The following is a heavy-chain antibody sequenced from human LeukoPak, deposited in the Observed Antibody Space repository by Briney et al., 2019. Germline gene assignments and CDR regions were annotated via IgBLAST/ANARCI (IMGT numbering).Heavy chain of an antibody. CDR1: GGSFSGYY. CDR2: INHSGST. D-gene: IGHD4-23*01. J-gene: IGHJ4*02. V-gene: IGHV4-34*01. Sequence: KPSETLSLTCAVYGGSFSGYYWSWIRQPPGKGLEWIGEINHSGSTNYNPSLKSRVTISVDTSKNQFSLKLSSVTAADTAVYYCARGNAVVTIVFDYWGQGTLVTVSS. CDR3: ARGNAVVTIVFDY.